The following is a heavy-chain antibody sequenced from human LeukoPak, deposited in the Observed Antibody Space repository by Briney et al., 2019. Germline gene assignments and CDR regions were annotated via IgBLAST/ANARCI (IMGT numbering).Heavy chain of an antibody. CDR2: ISSSSSYI. D-gene: IGHD5-18*01. J-gene: IGHJ4*02. V-gene: IGHV3-21*01. CDR3: ARTLGVDTAMVSGY. CDR1: GFTFSSYS. Sequence: GGSLRLPCAASGFTFSSYSMNWVRQAPGKGLEWVSSISSSSSYIYYADSVKGRFTISRDNAKNSLYLQMNSLRAEDTAVYYCARTLGVDTAMVSGYWGQGTLVTVSS.